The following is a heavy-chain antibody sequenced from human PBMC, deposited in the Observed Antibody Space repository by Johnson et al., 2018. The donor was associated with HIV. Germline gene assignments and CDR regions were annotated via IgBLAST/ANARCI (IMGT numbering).Heavy chain of an antibody. CDR1: GFTFDDHG. CDR3: ARGVGATTVAAVDI. V-gene: IGHV3-20*04. J-gene: IGHJ3*02. Sequence: VQLVESGGGVVRPGGFLRLSCAASGFTFDDHGMSWVRQAPGKGLEWISGINWNGGNRGYADSVKGQFIISRDNGKNSLYLQMNSLRAEDTALYYCARGVGATTVAAVDIWGQGTMVTVSS. D-gene: IGHD1-26*01. CDR2: INWNGGNR.